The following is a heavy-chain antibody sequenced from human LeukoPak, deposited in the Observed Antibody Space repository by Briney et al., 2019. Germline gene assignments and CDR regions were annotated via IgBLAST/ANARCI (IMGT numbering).Heavy chain of an antibody. V-gene: IGHV4-59*01. CDR3: ARDVLLWFGELSGAFDI. J-gene: IGHJ3*02. Sequence: SETLSLTCTVSGGSISSYYWSWIRQPPGKGLEWIGYIYYSGSTSYNPSLKSRVTISVDTSKNQFSLKLSSVTAADTAVYYCARDVLLWFGELSGAFDIWGQGTMVTVSS. D-gene: IGHD3-10*01. CDR2: IYYSGST. CDR1: GGSISSYY.